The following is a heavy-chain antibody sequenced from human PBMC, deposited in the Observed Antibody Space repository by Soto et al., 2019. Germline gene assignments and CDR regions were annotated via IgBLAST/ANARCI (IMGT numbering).Heavy chain of an antibody. CDR1: GFTFSSYS. CDR2: ISSSSSYI. Sequence: PGGSLRLSCAASGFTFSSYSMNWVRQAPGKGLEWVSSISSSSSYIYYADSVKGRFTISRDNAKNSLYLQMNSLRAEDTAVYYCAREALTTALSDAFDIWGQGTMVTVS. J-gene: IGHJ3*02. V-gene: IGHV3-21*01. CDR3: AREALTTALSDAFDI. D-gene: IGHD1-1*01.